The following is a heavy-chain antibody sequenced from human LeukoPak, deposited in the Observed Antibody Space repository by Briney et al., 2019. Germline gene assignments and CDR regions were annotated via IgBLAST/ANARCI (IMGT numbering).Heavy chain of an antibody. CDR1: GFTFSSYA. J-gene: IGHJ6*02. CDR3: AKDGGYDSSGWYEKTLNV. Sequence: GGSLRLSCAASGFTFSSYAMGWVRQAPGKGLEWVSAISGSGGSTYYADSVKGRFTISRDNSKNTLYLQMNSLRAEDTAVYYCAKDGGYDSSGWYEKTLNVWGQGPRSPSP. D-gene: IGHD6-19*01. CDR2: ISGSGGST. V-gene: IGHV3-23*01.